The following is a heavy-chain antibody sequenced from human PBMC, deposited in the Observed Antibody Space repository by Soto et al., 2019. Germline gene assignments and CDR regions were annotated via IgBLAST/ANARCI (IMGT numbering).Heavy chain of an antibody. CDR2: INGDGRNT. Sequence: EVQLVESGGGLVQPGGSLRLSCAASGFTFSSFWMHWVRQAPGEGLVCVSRINGDGRNTNYAHSVKGRFTITRDKSKNTVYMQMSSLRAEDTAVYYCARGRGQPPMAYWGQGTLVTVSS. CDR3: ARGRGQPPMAY. V-gene: IGHV3-74*01. CDR1: GFTFSSFW. D-gene: IGHD3-10*01. J-gene: IGHJ4*02.